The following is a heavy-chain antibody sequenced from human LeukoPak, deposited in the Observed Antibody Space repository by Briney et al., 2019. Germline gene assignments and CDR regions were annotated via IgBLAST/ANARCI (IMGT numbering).Heavy chain of an antibody. Sequence: CASVKVSCKASGYTFTGYYMHWVRQAPGQGLEWMGWINPNSGGTNYAQKFQGRVTMTRDTSISTAYMELSRLRSDDTAVYYCARDIVGIAAAGTCFDLWGRGTLVTVSS. CDR3: ARDIVGIAAAGTCFDL. CDR1: GYTFTGYY. D-gene: IGHD6-13*01. CDR2: INPNSGGT. J-gene: IGHJ2*01. V-gene: IGHV1-2*02.